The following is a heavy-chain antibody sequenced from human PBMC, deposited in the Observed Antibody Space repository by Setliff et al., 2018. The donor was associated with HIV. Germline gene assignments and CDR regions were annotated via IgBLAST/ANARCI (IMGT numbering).Heavy chain of an antibody. J-gene: IGHJ4*02. CDR1: GGSISSNW. D-gene: IGHD7-27*01. CDR2: IYHSGST. CDR3: ARQKKYRATKTGDFDS. Sequence: PSETLSLTCAVSGGSISSNWWSWVRQSPGKGLEWIGEIYHSGSTYYNPSLESRVTISADTSKNQFSLKLTSVTAADTAVYYCARQKKYRATKTGDFDSWGQGTLVTVSS. V-gene: IGHV4-4*02.